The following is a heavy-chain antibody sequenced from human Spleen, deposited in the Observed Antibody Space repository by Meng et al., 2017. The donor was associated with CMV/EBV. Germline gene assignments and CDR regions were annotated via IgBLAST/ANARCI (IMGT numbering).Heavy chain of an antibody. V-gene: IGHV4-31*02. CDR2: IYYRGST. Sequence: YYLLCTRQHPGPCLEWFGYIYYRGSTYYHPSLKSRVTISVDTSKHLFSLKLSSVTAADTAVYYRARWVPRGYYDSSSSVPFNWFDPWGQGTLVTVSS. CDR1: YY. D-gene: IGHD3-22*01. J-gene: IGHJ5*02. CDR3: ARWVPRGYYDSSSSVPFNWFDP.